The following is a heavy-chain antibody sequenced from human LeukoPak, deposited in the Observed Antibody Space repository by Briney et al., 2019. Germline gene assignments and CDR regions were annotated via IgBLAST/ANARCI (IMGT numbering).Heavy chain of an antibody. J-gene: IGHJ4*02. CDR1: GFTFSNAW. Sequence: KPGGSLRLSCAASGFTFSNAWMSWVRQAPGKGLEWVGRIKSKTDGGTTDYVAPVKDRFIISRDDSKNTLYLQMNSMKTEDTAVYYCTTFRWEELRGVIDYWGQGTLVTVSS. V-gene: IGHV3-15*01. CDR3: TTFRWEELRGVIDY. CDR2: IKSKTDGGTT. D-gene: IGHD1-26*01.